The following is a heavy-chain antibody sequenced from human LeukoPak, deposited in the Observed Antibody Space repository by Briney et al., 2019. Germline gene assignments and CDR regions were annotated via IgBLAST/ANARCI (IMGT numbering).Heavy chain of an antibody. CDR1: GFTFSSYA. CDR2: VSGSGSST. Sequence: GGSLRLSCAASGFTFSSYAMSWVRQAPGQGLEWVSSVSGSGSSTYYADSVKGRFTISRDNSKNTLYLQMNSLRAEDTAVYYCAKDQRGYGRIIDYWGQGTLVTISS. V-gene: IGHV3-23*01. J-gene: IGHJ4*02. D-gene: IGHD3-10*01. CDR3: AKDQRGYGRIIDY.